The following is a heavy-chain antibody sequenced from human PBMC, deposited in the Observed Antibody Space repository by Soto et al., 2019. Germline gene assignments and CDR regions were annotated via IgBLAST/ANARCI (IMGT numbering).Heavy chain of an antibody. D-gene: IGHD6-13*01. CDR2: IIPIFGTA. J-gene: IGHJ4*02. V-gene: IGHV1-69*13. Sequence: RASVKVSCKASGGTFSSYAISWVQQAPGQGLEWMGGIIPIFGTANYAQKFQGRVTITADESTRTVYMELSSLKSQDTALYYGARDSGAKLSSSWGQGTLVTVSS. CDR3: ARDSGAKLSSS. CDR1: GGTFSSYA.